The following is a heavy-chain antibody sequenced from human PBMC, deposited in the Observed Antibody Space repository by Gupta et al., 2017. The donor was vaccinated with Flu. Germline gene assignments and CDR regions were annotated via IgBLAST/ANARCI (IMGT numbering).Heavy chain of an antibody. CDR2: IDITGT. CDR3: AKDLEWPLRGFAD. J-gene: IGHJ4*02. V-gene: IGHV3-23*01. Sequence: EVQLLESGGGLAQPGGSLGLSCGASGLTLGSSAMTWVRQAPGKGLEWVSSIDITGTYYADSVKGRFTISRETSKNTLYLQMNSRRAEDTAIYYCAKDLEWPLRGFADWGQGTLVTVSS. CDR1: GLTLGSSA. D-gene: IGHD3-3*01.